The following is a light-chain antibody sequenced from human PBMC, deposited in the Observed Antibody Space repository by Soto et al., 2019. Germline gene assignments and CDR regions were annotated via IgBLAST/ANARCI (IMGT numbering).Light chain of an antibody. Sequence: EIVMTQSPATLSLSPGERANLSCRASQTVSSRLAWYQQKPGQAPRLLIYGASTRATGIPARFSGSGSGTEFTLTISSLQAEDFALYFCQQYNNWPGITFGGGTKVEI. V-gene: IGKV3D-15*01. CDR2: GAS. CDR1: QTVSSR. J-gene: IGKJ4*01. CDR3: QQYNNWPGIT.